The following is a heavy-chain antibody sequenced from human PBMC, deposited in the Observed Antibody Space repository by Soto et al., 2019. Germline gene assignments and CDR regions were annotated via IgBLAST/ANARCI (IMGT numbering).Heavy chain of an antibody. CDR2: TYYRSKWYN. CDR3: VRLMGAAVDY. Sequence: SQTLSLTCAISGDSVSSNSAAWNWIRQSPSRGLEWLGRTYYRSKWYNDYAVSVKSLIKINPDTSKNQFSLQLNSVTPEDTAVYYCVRLMGAAVDYWGEGTLVTVPQ. CDR1: GDSVSSNSAA. V-gene: IGHV6-1*01. D-gene: IGHD2-15*01. J-gene: IGHJ4*02.